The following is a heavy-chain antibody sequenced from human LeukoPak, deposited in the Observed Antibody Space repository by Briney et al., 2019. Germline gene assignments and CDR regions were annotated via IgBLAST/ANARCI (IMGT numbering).Heavy chain of an antibody. CDR2: INPSGGST. D-gene: IGHD6-13*01. CDR3: ARGIAAAGTGARGYMDV. CDR1: GYTFTSYY. J-gene: IGHJ6*03. Sequence: GASVKVSCKASGYTFTSYYMHWVRQAPGQGLEWMGIINPSGGSTSYAQKFQGRVTMTRDTSTSTVYMELSSLRSEDTAVCYCARGIAAAGTGARGYMDVWGKGTTVTVSS. V-gene: IGHV1-46*01.